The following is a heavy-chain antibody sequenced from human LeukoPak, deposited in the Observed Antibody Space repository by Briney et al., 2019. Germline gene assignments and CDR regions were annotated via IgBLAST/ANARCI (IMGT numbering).Heavy chain of an antibody. D-gene: IGHD6-19*01. CDR3: ARAGYSSGWYGFDY. Sequence: SETLSLTCTASGGSISSGSYYWSWIRQPAGKGLEWIGRIYTSGSTNYNPSLKSRVTISVDTSKNQLSLKLSSVTAADTAVYYCARAGYSSGWYGFDYWGQGTLVTVSS. J-gene: IGHJ4*02. CDR1: GGSISSGSYY. V-gene: IGHV4-61*02. CDR2: IYTSGST.